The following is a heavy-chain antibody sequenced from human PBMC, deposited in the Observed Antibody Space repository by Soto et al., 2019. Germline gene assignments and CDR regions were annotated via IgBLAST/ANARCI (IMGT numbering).Heavy chain of an antibody. CDR3: TRVADSRGARYYYYYGMDV. V-gene: IGHV3-73*01. CDR1: GFTFSGSA. J-gene: IGHJ6*02. Sequence: GGSLRLSCAASGFTFSGSAMHWVRQASGKGLEWVGRIRSKANSYATAYAASVKGRFTISRDDSKNTAYLQMNSLKTEDTAVYYCTRVADSRGARYYYYYGMDVWGQGTTVTVSS. CDR2: IRSKANSYAT. D-gene: IGHD6-13*01.